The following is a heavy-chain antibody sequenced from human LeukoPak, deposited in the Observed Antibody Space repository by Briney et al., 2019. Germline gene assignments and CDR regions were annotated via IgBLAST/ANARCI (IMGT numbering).Heavy chain of an antibody. Sequence: GGSLRLSCEASGFTFNTYSMNWARQAPGKGLEWVSVIYSGGSTYYADSVKGRFTISRDNSKNTLHLQMNSLRAEDTAVYYCASLPGGGSGSIDYWGQGTLVTVSS. D-gene: IGHD3-10*01. V-gene: IGHV3-53*01. CDR1: GFTFNTYS. CDR3: ASLPGGGSGSIDY. J-gene: IGHJ4*02. CDR2: IYSGGST.